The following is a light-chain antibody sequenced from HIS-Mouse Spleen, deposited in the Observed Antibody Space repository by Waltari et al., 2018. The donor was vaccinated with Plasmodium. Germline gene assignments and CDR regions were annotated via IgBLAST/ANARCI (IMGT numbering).Light chain of an antibody. V-gene: IGKV3-11*01. CDR1: QSVSSY. CDR3: QQRSNWPPYT. CDR2: DAS. J-gene: IGKJ2*01. Sequence: EIVLTQSPATLSLSPGERASQSVSSYLAWYQQKPGQAPRLLIYDASNRATGIPARFSGSGSGTDFTLTISSLEPEDCAVYYCQQRSNWPPYTFGQGTKLEIK.